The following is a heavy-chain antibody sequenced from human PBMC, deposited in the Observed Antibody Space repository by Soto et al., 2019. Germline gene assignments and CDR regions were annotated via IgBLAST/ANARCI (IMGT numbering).Heavy chain of an antibody. CDR1: GGSVSSGSYY. CDR2: IYYSGST. V-gene: IGHV4-61*01. Sequence: TSETLSLTCTVSGGSVSSGSYYWSWIRQPPGKGLEWIGYIYYSGSTNYNPSLKSRVTISVDTSKNQFSLKLSSVTAADTAVYYCARDLKMATTAGFDYWGQGTLVTVSS. CDR3: ARDLKMATTAGFDY. D-gene: IGHD1-26*01. J-gene: IGHJ4*02.